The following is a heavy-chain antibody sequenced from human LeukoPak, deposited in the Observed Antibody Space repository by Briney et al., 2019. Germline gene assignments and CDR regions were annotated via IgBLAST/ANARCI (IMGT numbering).Heavy chain of an antibody. CDR3: ARVFGYERFLEWPLGWFDP. V-gene: IGHV4-34*01. CDR2: INHSGST. Sequence: SETLSLTCAVYGGSFSGYYWSWIRQPPGKGLEWIGEINHSGSTNYNPSLKSRVTISVDTSKNQFSLKLSSVTAADTAVYYCARVFGYERFLEWPLGWFDPWGQGTLVTVSS. CDR1: GGSFSGYY. D-gene: IGHD3-3*01. J-gene: IGHJ5*02.